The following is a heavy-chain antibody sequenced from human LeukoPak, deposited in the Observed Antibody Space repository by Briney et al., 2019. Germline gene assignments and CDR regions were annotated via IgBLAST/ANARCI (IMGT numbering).Heavy chain of an antibody. J-gene: IGHJ5*02. V-gene: IGHV3-11*01. D-gene: IGHD2-2*01. CDR2: ISGSGSNI. CDR1: GFTFSDYY. Sequence: PGGSLGLSCAASGFTFSDYYMSWIRQAPGKGLEWVSFISGSGSNINYADSVKGRFTISRDNAKNSLYLQMNSLRVEDTAVYYCVRDSAHTVVVPAVIAPGPDKWFDPWGQGTLVTVSS. CDR3: VRDSAHTVVVPAVIAPGPDKWFDP.